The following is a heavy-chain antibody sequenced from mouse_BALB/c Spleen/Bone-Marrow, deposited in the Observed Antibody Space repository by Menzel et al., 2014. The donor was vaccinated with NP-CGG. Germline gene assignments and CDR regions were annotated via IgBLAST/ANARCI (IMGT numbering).Heavy chain of an antibody. Sequence: QVHVKQSGPGLVRPGVSVKISCKGSGYTFSDYAMHWVEQSHAKSIEWIGVISTYSGNTNYNQKFKGKATMTVDKSSSTAYMELARLTSEDSAIYYCARSGYGYDWFAYWGQGTLVTVSA. D-gene: IGHD2-2*01. CDR2: ISTYSGNT. J-gene: IGHJ3*01. CDR3: ARSGYGYDWFAY. CDR1: GYTFSDYA. V-gene: IGHV1-67*01.